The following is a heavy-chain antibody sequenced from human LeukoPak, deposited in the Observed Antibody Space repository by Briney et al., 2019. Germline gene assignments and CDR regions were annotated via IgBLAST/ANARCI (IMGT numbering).Heavy chain of an antibody. CDR2: IYSGGST. CDR3: ARADSMVRGVIDYDYYYGMDV. Sequence: GGSLRLSCAASGFTFSSYWMHWVRQAPGKGLEWVSLIYSGGSTYYADSVKGRFTISRDNSKNTLYLQMNSLRAEDTAVYYCARADSMVRGVIDYDYYYGMDVWGQGTTVTVSS. V-gene: IGHV3-53*01. D-gene: IGHD3-10*01. CDR1: GFTFSSYW. J-gene: IGHJ6*02.